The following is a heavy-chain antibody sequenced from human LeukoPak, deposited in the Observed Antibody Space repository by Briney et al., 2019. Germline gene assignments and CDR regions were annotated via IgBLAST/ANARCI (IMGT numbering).Heavy chain of an antibody. V-gene: IGHV3-74*01. D-gene: IGHD3-9*01. J-gene: IGHJ4*02. Sequence: PGGSLRLSCAASGFTFSDTWMHWVRQAPGEGLVWVSRIRSDGSDTRYAESVKGRFTISRDNAKNTLYLQMNSLLAEDTAIYYCAKDGPDWPPYYFDYWGQGTLVTVSS. CDR3: AKDGPDWPPYYFDY. CDR1: GFTFSDTW. CDR2: IRSDGSDT.